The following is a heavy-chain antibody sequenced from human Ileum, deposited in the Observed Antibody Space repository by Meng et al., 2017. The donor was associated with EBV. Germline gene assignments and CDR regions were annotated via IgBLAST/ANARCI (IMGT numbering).Heavy chain of an antibody. V-gene: IGHV4-28*01. D-gene: IGHD1-26*01. CDR3: ARNSESGSYIDY. CDR2: IYYSGTT. CDR1: GYSISTTNW. Sequence: QESGPGLVKPSDTLSLTCAVPGYSISTTNWWGWIRQPPGKGLEWIGHIYYSGTTYNNPSLKSRVTMSIDPSKNQFSLKLSSVTAVDTAVYYCARNSESGSYIDYWGLGTLVTVSS. J-gene: IGHJ4*02.